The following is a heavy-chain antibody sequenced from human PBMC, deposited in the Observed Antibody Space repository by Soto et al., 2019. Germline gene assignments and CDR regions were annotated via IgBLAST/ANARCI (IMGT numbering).Heavy chain of an antibody. V-gene: IGHV4-59*01. CDR1: GGSISSYY. J-gene: IGHJ4*02. CDR3: ARAVAVAADFDY. Sequence: PSETLSLTCTVSGGSISSYYWSWIRQPPGKGLEWIGYIYYSWNTNYNPSLTNYNPSLKSRVTISVDTSKNQFSLKLSSVTAADTAVYYCARAVAVAADFDYWGQGTLVTVSS. D-gene: IGHD6-19*01. CDR2: IYYSWNTNYNPSLT.